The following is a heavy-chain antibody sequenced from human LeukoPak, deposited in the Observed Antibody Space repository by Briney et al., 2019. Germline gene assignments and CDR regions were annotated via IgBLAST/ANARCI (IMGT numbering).Heavy chain of an antibody. CDR2: ISYDGSNK. CDR1: GFTFSSYG. V-gene: IGHV3-30*18. J-gene: IGHJ4*02. Sequence: GRSLRLSCAASGFTFSSYGMHWVRQAPGKGLEWVAVISYDGSNKYYADSVKGRFTISRDNSKNTLYLQMNSLRAEDTVVYYCAKDYLRMATITPLDYWGQGTLVTVSS. CDR3: AKDYLRMATITPLDY. D-gene: IGHD5-24*01.